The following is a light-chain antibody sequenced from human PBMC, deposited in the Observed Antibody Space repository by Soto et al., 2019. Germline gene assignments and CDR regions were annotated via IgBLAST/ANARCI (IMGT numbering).Light chain of an antibody. CDR3: QTWGTGILV. J-gene: IGLJ3*02. CDR1: SGHSSYA. CDR2: LNSDGSH. V-gene: IGLV4-69*01. Sequence: QLVLTQLPSASASLGASVKLTCALSSGHSSYAIAWHQQQPEKGPRALMKLNSDGSHTRGDGIPDRFSGSSSGAERYLTISSLQSEDEADYYCQTWGTGILVFGGGTKLTVL.